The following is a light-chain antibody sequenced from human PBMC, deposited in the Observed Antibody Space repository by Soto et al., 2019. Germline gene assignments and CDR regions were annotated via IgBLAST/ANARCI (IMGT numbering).Light chain of an antibody. CDR3: RRSATSPRT. J-gene: IGKJ1*01. CDR2: GAS. CDR1: HTCGNNY. Sequence: ELVLTQSPGTLSLSPWERATLSCRASHTCGNNYLDWYQQKPGQAPRLLIYGASSRATVIPYRFSVSGSGTDFTLTISRLEPEDFAVYYCRRSATSPRTFGQGTKVEIK. V-gene: IGKV3-20*01.